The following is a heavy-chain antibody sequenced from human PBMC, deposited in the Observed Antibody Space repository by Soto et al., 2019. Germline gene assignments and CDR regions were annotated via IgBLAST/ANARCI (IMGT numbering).Heavy chain of an antibody. V-gene: IGHV1-2*04. Sequence: ASVKVSCKASGYTFTGYYMHWVRQAPGQGLEWMGWINPNSGGTSYAQKFQGWVTMIRDTSISTAYMELSRLRSDDTAVYYCARALGVRGYYYGMDVWGQGTTVTVSS. D-gene: IGHD3-10*01. CDR1: GYTFTGYY. J-gene: IGHJ6*02. CDR2: INPNSGGT. CDR3: ARALGVRGYYYGMDV.